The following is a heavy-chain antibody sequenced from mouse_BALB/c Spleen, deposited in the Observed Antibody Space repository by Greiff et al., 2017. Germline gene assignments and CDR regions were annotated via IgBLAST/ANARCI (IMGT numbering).Heavy chain of an antibody. D-gene: IGHD1-1*01. Sequence: DVQLVESGGGLVKPGGSLKLSCAASGFTFSSYAMSWVRQSPEKRLEWVAEISSGGSYTYYPDTVTGRFTISRDNAKNTLYLEMSSLRSEDTAMYYCARSITPGISAMDYWGQGTSVTVSS. V-gene: IGHV5-9-4*01. CDR2: ISSGGSYT. J-gene: IGHJ4*01. CDR3: ARSITPGISAMDY. CDR1: GFTFSSYA.